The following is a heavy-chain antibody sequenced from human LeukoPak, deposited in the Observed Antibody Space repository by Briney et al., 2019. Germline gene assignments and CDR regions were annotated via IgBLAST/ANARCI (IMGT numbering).Heavy chain of an antibody. V-gene: IGHV4-59*06. CDR1: GGSISSSY. Sequence: SETLSLTCTVSGGSISSSYWSWIRQHPGKGLEWIGYIYYSGGTYYNPSLKSRVTISVDTSKNQFSLKLSSVTAADTAVYYCATIAAAGTGLGYWGQGTLVTVSS. CDR3: ATIAAAGTGLGY. D-gene: IGHD6-13*01. CDR2: IYYSGGT. J-gene: IGHJ4*02.